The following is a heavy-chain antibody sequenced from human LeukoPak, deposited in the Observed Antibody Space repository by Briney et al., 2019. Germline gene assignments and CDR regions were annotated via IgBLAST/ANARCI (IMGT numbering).Heavy chain of an antibody. CDR3: AEDIAVAGEHDAFDI. Sequence: TGGSLRLSCAASGFTFSSYGMHWVRQAPGKGLEWVAVISYDGSNKYYADSVKGRFTISRDNSKNTLYLQMNSLRAEDTAVYYCAEDIAVAGEHDAFDIWGQGTMVTVSS. CDR1: GFTFSSYG. V-gene: IGHV3-30*18. D-gene: IGHD6-19*01. CDR2: ISYDGSNK. J-gene: IGHJ3*02.